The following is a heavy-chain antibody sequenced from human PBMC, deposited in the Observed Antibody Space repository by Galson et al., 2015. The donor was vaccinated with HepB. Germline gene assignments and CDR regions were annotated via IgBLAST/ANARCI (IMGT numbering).Heavy chain of an antibody. CDR2: IRSRANSHAT. CDR1: GFTFSGSA. V-gene: IGHV3-73*01. J-gene: IGHJ4*02. CDR3: TRLGDLSGYSSS. D-gene: IGHD2-2*01. Sequence: SLRLSCAASGFTFSGSAIHWVRQTSGKGLEWVGLIRSRANSHATAYAASLKGRLTISRDDSKNTAYPHMNNLKTEDTAVYYCTRLGDLSGYSSSWGQGTLVTVSS.